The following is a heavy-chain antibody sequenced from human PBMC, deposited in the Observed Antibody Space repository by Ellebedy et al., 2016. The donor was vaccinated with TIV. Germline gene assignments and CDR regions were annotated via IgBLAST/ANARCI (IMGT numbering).Heavy chain of an antibody. CDR1: GFTFSSYS. V-gene: IGHV3-48*04. D-gene: IGHD5-12*01. Sequence: GGSLRLSCAASGFTFSSYSMNWIRQAPGKGLEWVSYISSSGSTIYYADSVKGRFTISRDNAKNSLYLQMNSLRAEDTAVYYCVYSGYDSGLYGDYSATFDYWGQGTLVTVSS. J-gene: IGHJ4*02. CDR3: VYSGYDSGLYGDYSATFDY. CDR2: ISSSGSTI.